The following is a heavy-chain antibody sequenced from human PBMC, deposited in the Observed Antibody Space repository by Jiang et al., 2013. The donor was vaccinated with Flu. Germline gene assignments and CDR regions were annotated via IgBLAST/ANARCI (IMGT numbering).Heavy chain of an antibody. D-gene: IGHD6-6*01. CDR2: YN. V-gene: IGHV6-1*01. J-gene: IGHJ4*02. Sequence: YNDYAVSVKSRITINPDTSKNQFSLQLNSVTPEDTAVYYCARDPYSSSSSFDYWGQGTLVTVVL. CDR3: ARDPYSSSSSFDY.